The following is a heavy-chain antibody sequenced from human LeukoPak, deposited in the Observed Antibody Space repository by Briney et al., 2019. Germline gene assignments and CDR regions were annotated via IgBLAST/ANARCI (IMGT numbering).Heavy chain of an antibody. V-gene: IGHV3-21*05. D-gene: IGHD1-26*01. CDR3: ARAWEGRRYYFDY. CDR1: GFTFSSYG. J-gene: IGHJ4*02. Sequence: GGSLRLSCAASGFTFSSYGMHWVRQAPGKGLEWVSYISSSSSIYYADSVKGRFTTSRDNAKNSLYLQMNSLRAEDTAVYYCARAWEGRRYYFDYWGQGTLVTVSS. CDR2: ISSSSSI.